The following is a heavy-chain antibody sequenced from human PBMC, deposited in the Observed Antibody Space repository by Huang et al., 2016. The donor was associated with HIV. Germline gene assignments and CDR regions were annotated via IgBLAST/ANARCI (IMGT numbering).Heavy chain of an antibody. Sequence: QVQLQESGAGFVKPSETLSLTCTVSGASIREHYWSWVRQPPGKGLEWIGIINHSGATNCGPSLRSRFAISIDTSKNQFSLRLTSVTVADTAVYYCARLRGSPLDYWGQGVLVTVSS. CDR2: INHSGAT. V-gene: IGHV4-59*11. CDR3: ARLRGSPLDY. CDR1: GASIREHY. J-gene: IGHJ4*02. D-gene: IGHD3-10*01.